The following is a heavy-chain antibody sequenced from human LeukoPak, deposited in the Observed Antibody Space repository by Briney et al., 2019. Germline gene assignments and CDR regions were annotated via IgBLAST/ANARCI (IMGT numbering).Heavy chain of an antibody. J-gene: IGHJ4*02. Sequence: GGSLRLSCTTSGFNFDDHAMSWVRQAPGKGLEWVGFIRTSGYSGTIEYAASVKGRFTISRDDSKSIAYLQMNSLKSEDSAVYYCARSGPVLRNGYNSGYWGQGVLVTVSS. CDR2: IRTSGYSGTI. CDR3: ARSGPVLRNGYNSGY. CDR1: GFNFDDHA. V-gene: IGHV3-49*04. D-gene: IGHD5-24*01.